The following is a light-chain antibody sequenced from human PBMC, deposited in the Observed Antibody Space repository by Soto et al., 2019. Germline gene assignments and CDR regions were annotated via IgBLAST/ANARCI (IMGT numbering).Light chain of an antibody. CDR2: DAS. CDR3: QQYRTSPPMYT. CDR1: QSISSW. V-gene: IGKV1-5*01. J-gene: IGKJ2*01. Sequence: DVQMTQSPSTLSASVGDRVTITCRASQSISSWLAWYQQKPGKAPNLLIYDASSLESGVPSRFSGSGSGTEFTLTISSLQPDDFAVYYCQQYRTSPPMYTFGQGTKLEIK.